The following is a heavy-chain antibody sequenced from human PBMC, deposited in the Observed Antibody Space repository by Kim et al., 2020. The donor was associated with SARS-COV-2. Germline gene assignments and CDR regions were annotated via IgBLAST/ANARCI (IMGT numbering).Heavy chain of an antibody. CDR2: ISGSGGTT. J-gene: IGHJ2*01. CDR1: GFTFRSYA. V-gene: IGHV3-23*01. CDR3: SRDKYCSSASCYGMGWYFDL. Sequence: GGSLRLSCAASGFTFRSYAMTWVRQAPGKGLEWVSTISGSGGTTYHADSVKGRFTISRDNSKNTLYLQMNSLRAEDTAAYYCSRDKYCSSASCYGMGWYFDLWGRGTLVAVSS. D-gene: IGHD2-2*01.